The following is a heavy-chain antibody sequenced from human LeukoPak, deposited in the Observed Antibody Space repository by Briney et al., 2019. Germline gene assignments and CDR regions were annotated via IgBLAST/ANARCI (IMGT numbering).Heavy chain of an antibody. CDR1: GFTFSSYS. CDR2: ITASGTAM. Sequence: GGSLRLSCAASGFTFSSYSMNWVRQAPGKGLEWVSHITASGTAMFYADSVKGRFTISRDNSKNTLYLQMNSLRAEDTAVYYCAREGASSSFGYWGQGTLVIVSS. CDR3: AREGASSSFGY. D-gene: IGHD6-13*01. J-gene: IGHJ4*02. V-gene: IGHV3-48*01.